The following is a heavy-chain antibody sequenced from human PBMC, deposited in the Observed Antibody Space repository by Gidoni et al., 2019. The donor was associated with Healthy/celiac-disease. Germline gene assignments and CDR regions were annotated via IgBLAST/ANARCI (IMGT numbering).Heavy chain of an antibody. CDR2: IISSGSTI. D-gene: IGHD4-17*01. V-gene: IGHV3-11*01. CDR1: GFTFSDYY. J-gene: IGHJ3*02. Sequence: QVQLVESGVGLVKPGGSLRLSCAASGFTFSDYYMSWIRQAPGKGLEGVSYIISSGSTIYYADSVKGRFTISRDNAKNSLYLQMNSLRAEDTAVYYCARPETPNYGDYVWDHAFDIWGQGTMVTVSS. CDR3: ARPETPNYGDYVWDHAFDI.